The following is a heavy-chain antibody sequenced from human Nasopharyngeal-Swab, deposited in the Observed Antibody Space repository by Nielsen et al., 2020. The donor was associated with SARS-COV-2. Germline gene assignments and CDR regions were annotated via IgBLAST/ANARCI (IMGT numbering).Heavy chain of an antibody. CDR3: ARDSGSFNDAFDI. CDR2: IYYSGST. Sequence: SETLSLTCTVSGGSISSGGYYWSWIRQPPGKGLEWIGYIYYSGSTNYNPSLKSRVTISVDTSKNQFSLKLSSVTAADTAVYYCARDSGSFNDAFDIWGQGTVVTVSS. J-gene: IGHJ3*02. V-gene: IGHV4-61*08. D-gene: IGHD1-26*01. CDR1: GGSISSGGYY.